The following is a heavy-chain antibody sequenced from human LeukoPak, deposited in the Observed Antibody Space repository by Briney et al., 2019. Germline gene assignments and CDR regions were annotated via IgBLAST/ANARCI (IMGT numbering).Heavy chain of an antibody. CDR2: IKQDGSEK. V-gene: IGHV3-7*03. CDR1: GLTSSSYW. Sequence: PGGSLRLSCAVSGLTSSSYWMSWVRQAPGKGREWVANIKQDGSEKYYVDSVKGRFTISRDNAKNSLYLQMNSLRAEDTAMYYCARAPYCIGGSCRFDYWGQGTLVTVSS. CDR3: ARAPYCIGGSCRFDY. J-gene: IGHJ4*02. D-gene: IGHD2-15*01.